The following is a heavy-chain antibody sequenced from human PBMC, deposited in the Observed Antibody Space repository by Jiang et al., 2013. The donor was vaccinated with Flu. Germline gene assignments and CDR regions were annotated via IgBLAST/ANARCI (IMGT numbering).Heavy chain of an antibody. D-gene: IGHD6-19*01. V-gene: IGHV3-30*18. J-gene: IGHJ4*02. CDR3: AKDTSPDSSGWSSFDY. CDR2: ISYDGSNK. Sequence: WVRQAPGKGLEWVAVISYDGSNKYYADSVKGRFTISRGNSKNTLYLQMNSLRAEDTAVYYCAKDTSPDSSGWSSFDYWGQGTLVTVSS.